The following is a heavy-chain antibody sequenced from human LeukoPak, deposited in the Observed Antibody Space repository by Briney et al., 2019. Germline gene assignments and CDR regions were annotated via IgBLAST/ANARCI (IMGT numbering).Heavy chain of an antibody. V-gene: IGHV3-30*02. D-gene: IGHD3-22*01. CDR2: IRYDGSNK. CDR1: GFTFSSYG. CDR3: AKDPAYYYDSSGYGMY. Sequence: GGSLRLSCAASGFTFSSYGVHWVRQAPGKGLEWVAFIRYDGSNKYYADSVKGRFTISRDNSKNTLYLQMNSLRAEDTAVYYCAKDPAYYYDSSGYGMYWGQGTLVTVSS. J-gene: IGHJ4*02.